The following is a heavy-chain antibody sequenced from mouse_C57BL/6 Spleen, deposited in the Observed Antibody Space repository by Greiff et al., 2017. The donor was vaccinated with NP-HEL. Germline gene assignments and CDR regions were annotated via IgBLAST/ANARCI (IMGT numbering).Heavy chain of an antibody. V-gene: IGHV5-17*01. CDR1: GFTFSDYG. J-gene: IGHJ3*01. Sequence: EVMLVESGGGLVKPGGSLKLSCAASGFTFSDYGMHWVRQAPEKGLEWVAYISSGSSTIYYADTVKGRFTISRDNAKNTLFLQMTSLRSEDTAMYYCARSPYYDYDVFAYWGQGTLVTVSA. CDR3: ARSPYYDYDVFAY. D-gene: IGHD2-4*01. CDR2: ISSGSSTI.